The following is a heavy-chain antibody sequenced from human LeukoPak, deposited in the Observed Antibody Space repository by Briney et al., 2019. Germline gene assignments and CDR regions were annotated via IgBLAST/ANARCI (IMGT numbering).Heavy chain of an antibody. CDR2: INPNSGGT. J-gene: IGHJ4*02. D-gene: IGHD3-10*01. CDR1: GYTFTGYY. CDR3: ARGLGSSPSPVDY. Sequence: ASVKVSCKASGYTFTGYYMHWVRQAPGQGLEWMRRINPNSGGTNYAQKFQGRVTMTRDTSISTAYMELSRLRSDDTAVYYCARGLGSSPSPVDYWGQGTLVTVSS. V-gene: IGHV1-2*06.